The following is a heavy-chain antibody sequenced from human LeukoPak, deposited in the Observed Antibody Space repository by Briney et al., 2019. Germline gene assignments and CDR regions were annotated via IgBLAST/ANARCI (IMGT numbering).Heavy chain of an antibody. CDR3: ARESGSYYNRDYYYYMDV. Sequence: ASVKVSCKASGYTFTSYGISWVRQAPGQGLEWMGWISAYNGNTNYAQKLQGRVTMTTDTSTSTAYMELRSLRSDDTAVYYCARESGSYYNRDYYYYMDVWGKGTTVTVSS. J-gene: IGHJ6*03. V-gene: IGHV1-18*01. CDR2: ISAYNGNT. CDR1: GYTFTSYG. D-gene: IGHD3-10*01.